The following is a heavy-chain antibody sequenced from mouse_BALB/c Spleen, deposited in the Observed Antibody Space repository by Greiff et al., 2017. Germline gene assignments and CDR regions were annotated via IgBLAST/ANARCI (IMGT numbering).Heavy chain of an antibody. D-gene: IGHD1-1*01. V-gene: IGHV1-7*01. CDR3: ARNYDY. Sequence: QVHVKQSGAELAKPGASVKMSCKASGYTFTSYWMHWVKQRPGQGLEWIGYINPSTGYTEYNQKFKDKATLTADKSSSTAYMQLSSLTSEDSAVYYCARNYDYWGQGTTLTVSS. J-gene: IGHJ2*01. CDR1: GYTFTSYW. CDR2: INPSTGYT.